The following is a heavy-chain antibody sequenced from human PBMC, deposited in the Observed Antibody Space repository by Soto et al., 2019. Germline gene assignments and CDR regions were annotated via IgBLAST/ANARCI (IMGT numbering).Heavy chain of an antibody. Sequence: EMQLLESGGGLVQPGGSLRLSCVASGFTFSTYAMGWVRQAPGKGLEWVSFISGSGGSTYYADSVKGRFTISRDNSKNTLYLQMNGLRAEDTAIHYCAKPAIASRAYYYHMDVWGKGTTVTVSS. J-gene: IGHJ6*03. V-gene: IGHV3-23*01. CDR1: GFTFSTYA. D-gene: IGHD6-13*01. CDR3: AKPAIASRAYYYHMDV. CDR2: ISGSGGST.